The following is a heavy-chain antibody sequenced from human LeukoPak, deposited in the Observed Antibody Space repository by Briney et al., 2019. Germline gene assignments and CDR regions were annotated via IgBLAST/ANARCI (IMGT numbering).Heavy chain of an antibody. D-gene: IGHD6-13*01. CDR2: ISSSGSTI. CDR1: GFTFSSYE. V-gene: IGHV3-48*03. Sequence: GGSLRLSCAASGFTFSSYEMNWVRQAPGKGLEWVSYISSSGSTIYYADSVKGRFTISRDNAKNSLYLQMNSLRAEDTAVYYCARGDSSSWYNYYYYYMDVWGKGTTVTVSS. J-gene: IGHJ6*03. CDR3: ARGDSSSWYNYYYYYMDV.